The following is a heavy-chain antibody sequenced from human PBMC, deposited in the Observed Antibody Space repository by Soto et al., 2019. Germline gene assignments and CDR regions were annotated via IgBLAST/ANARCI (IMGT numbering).Heavy chain of an antibody. Sequence: ASVKVSCKASGYTLNTYYMHWVRQAPGQGPEWMGIINPRGGSTTYAQNFKDRVTMSSDTSSSTVYMELSSLRSEDTAVYYCARGGGFSPYYYNLDVWGQGTTVTVSS. D-gene: IGHD2-15*01. CDR1: GYTLNTYY. CDR2: INPRGGST. V-gene: IGHV1-46*02. J-gene: IGHJ6*02. CDR3: ARGGGFSPYYYNLDV.